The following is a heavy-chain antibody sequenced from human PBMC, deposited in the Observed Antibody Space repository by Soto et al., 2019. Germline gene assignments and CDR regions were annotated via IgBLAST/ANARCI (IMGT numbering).Heavy chain of an antibody. CDR2: IIPIFGTA. V-gene: IGHV1-69*01. D-gene: IGHD1-26*01. J-gene: IGHJ6*02. Sequence: QVQLVQSGAEVKKPGSSVKVSCKASGGTFSSYAISWVRQAPGQGLEWMGGIIPIFGTANYAQKFQGRVTITAHESTSTAYMELSRLRSEDTAVYYCARALGGASPVGGRYSVMDVWVQGTTVTVSS. CDR1: GGTFSSYA. CDR3: ARALGGASPVGGRYSVMDV.